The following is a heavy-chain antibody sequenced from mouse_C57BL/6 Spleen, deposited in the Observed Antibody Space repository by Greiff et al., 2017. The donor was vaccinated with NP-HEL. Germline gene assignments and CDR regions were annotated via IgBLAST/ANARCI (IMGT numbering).Heavy chain of an antibody. J-gene: IGHJ4*01. CDR3: ARSAQARGARAMDY. Sequence: QVQLQQPGAELVKPGASVKMSCKASGYTFTSYWITWVKQRPGQGLEWIGDLYPGSGSTNYNEKFKSKATLTVDTSSSTAYMQLSSLTSEDSAVYYCARSAQARGARAMDYWGQGTSVTVSS. V-gene: IGHV1-55*01. CDR1: GYTFTSYW. CDR2: LYPGSGST. D-gene: IGHD3-2*02.